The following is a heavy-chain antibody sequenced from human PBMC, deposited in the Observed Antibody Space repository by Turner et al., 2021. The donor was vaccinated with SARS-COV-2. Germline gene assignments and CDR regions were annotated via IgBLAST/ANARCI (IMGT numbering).Heavy chain of an antibody. CDR2: INPNSGGT. CDR3: VRDLERYNDFWSGYSGGYGMDV. J-gene: IGHJ6*02. CDR1: GFTFTGSY. V-gene: IGHV1-2*02. Sequence: QVQLVQSGADVKKPGASVKVSCKASGFTFTGSYMHWVRQAPGQGLEWMGWINPNSGGTNYAQKFQGRVTMTRDTSISTAYMELSRLKSDDTAVYYCVRDLERYNDFWSGYSGGYGMDVWGQGTTVTVSS. D-gene: IGHD3-3*01.